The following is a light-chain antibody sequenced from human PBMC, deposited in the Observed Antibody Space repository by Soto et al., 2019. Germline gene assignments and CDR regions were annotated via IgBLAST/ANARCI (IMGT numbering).Light chain of an antibody. Sequence: QPVLTQPPSASGTPGQRVTISCSGSSSNIGSNTVNWYQQLPGTAPKLLIYTDYQRPSGVPDRFSGSKSGTSASLAINGLHSEDEADYYCASWDDNLNGGVFGGGTKLTVL. J-gene: IGLJ3*02. V-gene: IGLV1-44*01. CDR3: ASWDDNLNGGV. CDR1: SSNIGSNT. CDR2: TDY.